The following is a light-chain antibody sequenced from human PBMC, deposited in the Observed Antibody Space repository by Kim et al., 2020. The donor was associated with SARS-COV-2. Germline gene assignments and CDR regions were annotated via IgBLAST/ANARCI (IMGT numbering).Light chain of an antibody. CDR3: CSYAGGTSFV. Sequence: LTQPASVSGSPGQSITISCTGTSDDVGSYNLVSWYQQHPGKAPKLLIFGGTKRPSRVSSRFSGSKSGNTASLTISGLQAEDEADYHCCSYAGGTSFVFGPGTKVTVL. J-gene: IGLJ1*01. V-gene: IGLV2-23*01. CDR1: SDDVGSYNL. CDR2: GGT.